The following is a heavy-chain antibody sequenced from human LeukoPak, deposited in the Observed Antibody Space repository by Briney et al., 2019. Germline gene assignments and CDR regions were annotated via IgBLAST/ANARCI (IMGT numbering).Heavy chain of an antibody. J-gene: IGHJ4*02. V-gene: IGHV3-7*01. D-gene: IGHD1/OR15-1a*01. CDR2: IFEDGITK. CDR1: GFSFSGYL. Sequence: GGSLRLSCAASGFSFSGYLLSWVRQAPGKGLEWVATIFEDGITKYYDDSVRGRFTLSRDNAENSLYLEMTSLRTEDTAVYYCARLLGRVTTFDYWGQGTLVTVSS. CDR3: ARLLGRVTTFDY.